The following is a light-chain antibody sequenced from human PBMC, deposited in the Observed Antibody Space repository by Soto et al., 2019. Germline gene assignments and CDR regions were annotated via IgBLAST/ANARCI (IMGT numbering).Light chain of an antibody. Sequence: EIVLTQSPGTLSLSQGERATLSCRASQSVGSSYLAWYQQKPGQAPRLLIYATSSRATGIPDRFCGSGSGTDFTLTISRLEPEDFAVYYCQQYCSSGTFGQGTKVDIK. CDR2: ATS. CDR1: QSVGSSY. CDR3: QQYCSSGT. V-gene: IGKV3-20*01. J-gene: IGKJ1*01.